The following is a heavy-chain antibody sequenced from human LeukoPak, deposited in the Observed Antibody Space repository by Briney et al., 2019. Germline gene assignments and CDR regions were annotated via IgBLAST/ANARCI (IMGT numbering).Heavy chain of an antibody. J-gene: IGHJ4*02. CDR3: ARHGTSSSESYFDY. CDR2: LPYSPRT. Sequence: SETLSLTCTVSGGSISTSSYYWGWLRQPPGNGLEWIGSLPYSPRTYYNPSLKSRVTISVDTSKNQFSLKLSSVTAADTAVYYCARHGTSSSESYFDYWGQGALVTVSS. CDR1: GGSISTSSYY. D-gene: IGHD1-14*01. V-gene: IGHV4-39*01.